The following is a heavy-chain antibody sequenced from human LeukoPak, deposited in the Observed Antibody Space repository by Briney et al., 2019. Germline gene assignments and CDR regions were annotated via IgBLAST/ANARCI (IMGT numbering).Heavy chain of an antibody. Sequence: PGGSLRLSCAASGFTFSSYWMSWVRQAPGKGLEWVANIKQDGSEKYYVDSVKGRFTISRDNAKNSLYLQMNSLRTEDTAVYYCAREYSGSYRTFDYWGQGTLVTVSS. CDR3: AREYSGSYRTFDY. CDR1: GFTFSSYW. CDR2: IKQDGSEK. D-gene: IGHD1-26*01. J-gene: IGHJ4*02. V-gene: IGHV3-7*01.